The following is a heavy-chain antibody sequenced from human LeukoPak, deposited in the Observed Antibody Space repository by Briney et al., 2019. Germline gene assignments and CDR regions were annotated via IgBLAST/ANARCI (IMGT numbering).Heavy chain of an antibody. CDR2: IYYSGST. CDR1: GRSISSGDYY. Sequence: PSQTLSLTCTVSGRSISSGDYYWSWIRQPPGKGLEWIGYIYYSGSTYYNPSLKSRVTISVDTSKNQFSLKLSSVTAADTAMYYCARSHRTWIYCSGGSCPNNWFDPWGQGTLVTVSS. D-gene: IGHD2-15*01. CDR3: ARSHRTWIYCSGGSCPNNWFDP. V-gene: IGHV4-30-4*08. J-gene: IGHJ5*02.